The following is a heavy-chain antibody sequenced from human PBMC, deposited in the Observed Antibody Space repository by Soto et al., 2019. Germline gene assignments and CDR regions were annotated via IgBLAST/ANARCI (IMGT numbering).Heavy chain of an antibody. V-gene: IGHV3-53*01. D-gene: IGHD6-13*01. CDR1: GFTVSSNY. J-gene: IGHJ6*02. CDR3: ARVAGTYYYYYGMDV. CDR2: IYSGGST. Sequence: EVQLVESGGGLIQPGGSLRLSCAAYGFTVSSNYMSWIRQAPGKGLEWVSVIYSGGSTYYADSVKGRFTISRDNSKNTLYLQMNSLRAEDTAVYYCARVAGTYYYYYGMDVWGQGTTVTVSS.